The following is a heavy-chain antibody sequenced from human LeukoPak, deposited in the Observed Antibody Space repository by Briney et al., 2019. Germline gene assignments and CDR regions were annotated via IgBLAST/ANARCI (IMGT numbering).Heavy chain of an antibody. CDR2: ISAYNGNT. V-gene: IGHV1-18*01. CDR3: ARDSGYYGSGSYYKAVGY. J-gene: IGHJ4*02. Sequence: ASVKVSCKASSYTFTSYGISWVRQAPGQGLEWMGWISAYNGNTNYAQKLQGRVTMTTDTSTSTAYMELRSLRSDDTAVYYCARDSGYYGSGSYYKAVGYWGQGTLVTVSS. CDR1: SYTFTSYG. D-gene: IGHD3-10*01.